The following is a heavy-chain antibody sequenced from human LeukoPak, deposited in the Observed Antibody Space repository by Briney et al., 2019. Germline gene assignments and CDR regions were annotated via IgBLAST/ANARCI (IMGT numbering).Heavy chain of an antibody. D-gene: IGHD2-2*01. CDR3: ARHWGTSSTDYYYYYMDV. J-gene: IGHJ6*03. Sequence: SETLSLTCTVSGGSISSYYWSWIRQPPGQGLEWIGYIYTSGSTNYNPSLKSRVTISVDTSKNQFSLKLSSVTAADTAVYYCARHWGTSSTDYYYYYMDVWGKGTTVTVSS. V-gene: IGHV4-4*09. CDR1: GGSISSYY. CDR2: IYTSGST.